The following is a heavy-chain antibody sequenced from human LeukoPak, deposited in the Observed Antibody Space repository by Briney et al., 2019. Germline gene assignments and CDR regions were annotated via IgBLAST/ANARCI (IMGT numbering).Heavy chain of an antibody. V-gene: IGHV3-23*01. CDR3: AKDAAGPEY. Sequence: GGSLRLSCAASGFTFSSYAMTWVRQAPGKGLEWVSGLSESGGNTFYADSVKGRFTVSRDNSKNTLYLQMNSLRAEDTAVYYCAKDAAGPEYWGQGTLVTVSS. CDR2: LSESGGNT. D-gene: IGHD6-13*01. CDR1: GFTFSSYA. J-gene: IGHJ4*02.